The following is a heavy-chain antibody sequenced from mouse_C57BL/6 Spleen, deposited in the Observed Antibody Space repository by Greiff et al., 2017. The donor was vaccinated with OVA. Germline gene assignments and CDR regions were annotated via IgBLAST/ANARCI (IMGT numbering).Heavy chain of an antibody. CDR1: GFSLTSYG. D-gene: IGHD2-4*01. CDR2: IWSDGST. Sequence: VQLVESGPGLVAPSQSLSIPCTVSGFSLTSYGVHWVRQPPGKGLEWLVVIWSDGSTTYNSALKSRLSISKDNSKSQVFLKMNSLQTDDTAMYYCARHEDYDGAWFAYWGQGTLVTVSA. CDR3: ARHEDYDGAWFAY. J-gene: IGHJ3*01. V-gene: IGHV2-6-1*01.